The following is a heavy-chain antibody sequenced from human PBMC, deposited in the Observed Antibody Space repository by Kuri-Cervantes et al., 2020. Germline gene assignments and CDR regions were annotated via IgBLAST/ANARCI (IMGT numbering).Heavy chain of an antibody. V-gene: IGHV4-39*01. Sequence: SETLSLTCTVSGASISSGSYYWGWIRQPPGKGLEWIGSLYYSGSTYYNPSLKSRVTISVDTSKNQFSLKLSSVTAADTAVYYCARGRPKKGYYYYMDVWGKGTTVTVSS. CDR1: GASISSGSYY. CDR3: ARGRPKKGYYYYMDV. CDR2: LYYSGST. J-gene: IGHJ6*03.